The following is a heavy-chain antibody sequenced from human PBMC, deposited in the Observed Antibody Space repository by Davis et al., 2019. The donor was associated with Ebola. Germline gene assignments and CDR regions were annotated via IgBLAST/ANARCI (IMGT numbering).Heavy chain of an antibody. D-gene: IGHD5-18*01. J-gene: IGHJ4*02. CDR1: GYTFTSYA. CDR3: AREDTAMVTVDY. CDR2: INAGNGNT. Sequence: ASVKVSCRASGYTFTSYAMHWVRQAPGQRLEWMGWINAGNGNTKYSQKFQGRVTITRDTSASTAYMDLSSLRSEDTAVYYCAREDTAMVTVDYWGQGTLVTVSS. V-gene: IGHV1-3*01.